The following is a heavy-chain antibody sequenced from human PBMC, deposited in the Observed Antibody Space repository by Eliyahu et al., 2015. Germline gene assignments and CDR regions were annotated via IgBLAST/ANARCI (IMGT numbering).Heavy chain of an antibody. D-gene: IGHD1-26*01. V-gene: IGHV3-21*01. CDR1: GXTFSSYS. J-gene: IGHJ4*02. CDR2: ISSSSXYI. Sequence: EVQLVESGGGLVKPGGSLRLSCAASGXTFSSYSRXWVRQAPGKGLEWVXSISSSSXYIYYADSVKGRFTISRDNAKNSLYLQMNSLRAEDTAVYYCARSYGSSGSYGGPFDYWGQGTLVTVSS. CDR3: ARSYGSSGSYGGPFDY.